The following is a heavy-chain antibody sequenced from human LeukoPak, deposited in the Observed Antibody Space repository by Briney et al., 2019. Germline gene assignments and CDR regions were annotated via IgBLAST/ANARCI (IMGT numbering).Heavy chain of an antibody. Sequence: PGGSLRLSCAASGFTLSSHAMTWVRQAPGMGLEWVSTHCGHHGTFYADSVKGRFTVSRDNSKNTVYLEISSLRAEDTAEYYCARDGDVRVQYYFYHLDVWGKGTTVTVSS. J-gene: IGHJ6*03. CDR1: GFTLSSHA. CDR3: ARDGDVRVQYYFYHLDV. D-gene: IGHD3-16*01. CDR2: HCGHHGT. V-gene: IGHV3-23*01.